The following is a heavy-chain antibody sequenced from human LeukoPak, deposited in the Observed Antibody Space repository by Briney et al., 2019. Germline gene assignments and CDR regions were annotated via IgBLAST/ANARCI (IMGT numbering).Heavy chain of an antibody. J-gene: IGHJ4*02. CDR2: IYSGGST. V-gene: IGHV3-66*01. D-gene: IGHD5-24*01. CDR3: ARVGNWGRLQLGLDY. CDR1: GFTVSSNY. Sequence: PGGSLRLSCAASGFTVSSNYMSWVRQAPGKGLEWVSVIYSGGSTYYADSVKGRFTISRDNSKNTLYLQMNSLRAEDTAVNYCARVGNWGRLQLGLDYWGQGTLVTVSS.